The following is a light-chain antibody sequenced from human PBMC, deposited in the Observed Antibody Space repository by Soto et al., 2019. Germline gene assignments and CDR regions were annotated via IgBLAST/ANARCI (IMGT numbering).Light chain of an antibody. CDR2: NAL. CDR3: QQYDNLPFT. V-gene: IGKV1-33*01. CDR1: QDISNY. Sequence: DIQMTQSPSSLSASVGDRVTITCQASQDISNYLNWYQQKPGKAPKLLMYNALNLETGVPSRFSGSGSGTDFTFTISSLQPEDIATYYCQQYDNLPFTFGGGTKVEIK. J-gene: IGKJ4*01.